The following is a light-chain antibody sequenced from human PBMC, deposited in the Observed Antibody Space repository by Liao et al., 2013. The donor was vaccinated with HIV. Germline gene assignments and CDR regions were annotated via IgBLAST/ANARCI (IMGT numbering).Light chain of an antibody. CDR1: NIGGFS. J-gene: IGLJ1*01. CDR3: QTWDSTSYV. Sequence: GSVAPGETASIACGGPNIGGFSVHWYQQKPGQAPRLVVFYDSDRPSGIPERFSGSTSGNTATLTISGTQAIDEADYYCQTWDSTSYVFGTGTKVIVL. V-gene: IGLV3-21*01. CDR2: YDS.